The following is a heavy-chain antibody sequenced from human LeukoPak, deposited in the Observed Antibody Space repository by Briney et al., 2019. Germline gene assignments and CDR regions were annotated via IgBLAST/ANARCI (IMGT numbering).Heavy chain of an antibody. D-gene: IGHD6-13*01. V-gene: IGHV1-8*01. CDR1: GYTFTSYD. Sequence: ASVKVSCKASGYTFTSYDINWGRQATGQGLELMGWINPNSRYTGYAQKFQGRVTMIRNTSISTDYMELSSLRSEDTAVYYCARSLDLIRAVGMVAYYFDYWGQGTLVTVSS. J-gene: IGHJ4*02. CDR2: INPNSRYT. CDR3: ARSLDLIRAVGMVAYYFDY.